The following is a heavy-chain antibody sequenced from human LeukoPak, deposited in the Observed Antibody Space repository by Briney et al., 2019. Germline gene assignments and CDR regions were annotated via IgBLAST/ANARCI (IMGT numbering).Heavy chain of an antibody. Sequence: ASVKVSCKASGYTFTSYDIIWVRQASGQGLEWMGWMNPNSGHTGYAQKFQGRVTMTRTTSISAAYMELTSLTSEDSAVYYCARSIVGVRKRNDYWGQGTLVTVSS. V-gene: IGHV1-8*01. D-gene: IGHD1-26*01. CDR3: ARSIVGVRKRNDY. J-gene: IGHJ4*02. CDR1: GYTFTSYD. CDR2: MNPNSGHT.